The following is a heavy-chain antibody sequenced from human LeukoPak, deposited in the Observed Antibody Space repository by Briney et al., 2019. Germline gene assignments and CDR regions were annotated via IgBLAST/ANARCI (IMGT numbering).Heavy chain of an antibody. CDR1: GGTFSSYA. D-gene: IGHD1-1*01. CDR3: ARDGYNWNGGYYFDY. J-gene: IGHJ4*02. V-gene: IGHV1-69*04. CDR2: IIPILGIA. Sequence: SVKVSCKASGGTFSSYAISWVRQAPGQGLEWMGRIIPILGIANYAQKFQGRVTITADRSTSTAYMELSSLRSEDTAVYYCARDGYNWNGGYYFDYWGQGTLVTVSS.